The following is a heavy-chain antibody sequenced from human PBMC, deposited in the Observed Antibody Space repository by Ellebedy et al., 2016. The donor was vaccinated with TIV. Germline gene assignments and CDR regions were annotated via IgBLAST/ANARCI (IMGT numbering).Heavy chain of an antibody. J-gene: IGHJ5*02. Sequence: AASVKVSCKLSGYTFTSYDINWVRQAPGQGLEYLGWMQPGSGNTGYAQKFEGRVTMTRDTSTGTAYMELNSLRSEDTAVYYCTVGLFDPWGQGTLVTVSS. CDR3: TVGLFDP. CDR1: GYTFTSYD. D-gene: IGHD3-10*01. V-gene: IGHV1-8*01. CDR2: MQPGSGNT.